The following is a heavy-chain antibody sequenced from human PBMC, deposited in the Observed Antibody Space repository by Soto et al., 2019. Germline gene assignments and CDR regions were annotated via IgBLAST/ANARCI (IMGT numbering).Heavy chain of an antibody. V-gene: IGHV4-30-4*01. CDR1: GGSINSDEYY. CDR2: IYYTGTT. Sequence: SETLSLTCNVSGGSINSDEYYWSWIRQPPGKGLEWIGFIYYTGTTYYKPSLKSRVTISVDTSKNQFSLKLTSVTAADTAVYYCARRGREYEFTNGGQGTLVIVSS. D-gene: IGHD3-16*01. J-gene: IGHJ4*02. CDR3: ARRGREYEFTN.